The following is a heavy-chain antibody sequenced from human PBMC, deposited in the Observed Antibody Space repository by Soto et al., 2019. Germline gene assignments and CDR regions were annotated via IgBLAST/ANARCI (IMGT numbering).Heavy chain of an antibody. Sequence: SETLSLTCTVAGGSIANNNYFWGWVRQPPGKGLEWIGSAAYSGGTYKNPSLKSRVTVSVDTSKNQFSLKLTSVTAADTAVYYCAKVVVGATSHSDFDSWGQGTLGTVCS. CDR3: AKVVVGATSHSDFDS. D-gene: IGHD2-15*01. CDR2: AAYSGGT. V-gene: IGHV4-39*01. J-gene: IGHJ4*02. CDR1: GGSIANNNYF.